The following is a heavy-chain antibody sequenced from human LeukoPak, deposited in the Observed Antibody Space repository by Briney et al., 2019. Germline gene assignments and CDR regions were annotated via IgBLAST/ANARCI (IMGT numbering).Heavy chain of an antibody. J-gene: IGHJ4*02. CDR3: ARTNGVSKFDY. Sequence: PGGSLRLSCAASGFTFSDYYMSWIRRAPGKGLEWVSYISTSDNTVYYADSVKGRFTISRDNAKNSLYLQMNSLRAEDTAVYYCARTNGVSKFDYWGQGTLVTVSS. D-gene: IGHD2-8*01. CDR1: GFTFSDYY. CDR2: ISTSDNTV. V-gene: IGHV3-11*04.